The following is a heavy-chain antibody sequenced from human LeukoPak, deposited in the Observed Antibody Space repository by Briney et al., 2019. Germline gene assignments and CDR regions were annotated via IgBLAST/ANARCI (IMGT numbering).Heavy chain of an antibody. CDR3: ASQYYDILTGYWLQH. D-gene: IGHD3-9*01. J-gene: IGHJ1*01. Sequence: GASVKVSCKASGYTFTGYYMHWVRQAPGQGLEWMGWINPNSGGTNYAQKFQGRVNMTRDTSISTAYMELSRLRSDDTAVYYCASQYYDILTGYWLQHWGQGTLVTVSS. CDR1: GYTFTGYY. CDR2: INPNSGGT. V-gene: IGHV1-2*02.